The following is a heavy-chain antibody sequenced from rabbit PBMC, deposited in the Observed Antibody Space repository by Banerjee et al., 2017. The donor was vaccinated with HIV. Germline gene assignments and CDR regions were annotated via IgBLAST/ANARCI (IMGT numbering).Heavy chain of an antibody. V-gene: IGHV1S40*01. CDR1: GFSLSNYA. D-gene: IGHD1-1*01. CDR3: ARGASSRYYPFNL. CDR2: IYTGSGNT. J-gene: IGHJ4*01. Sequence: QSVEESGGDLVKPGGTLTLTCTVSGFSLSNYAMSWVRQAPGKGLEWIACIYTGSGNTYYASWAKGRFTISKTSSTTVTLQLNSLTAADTATYFCARGASSRYYPFNLWGPGTLVTVS.